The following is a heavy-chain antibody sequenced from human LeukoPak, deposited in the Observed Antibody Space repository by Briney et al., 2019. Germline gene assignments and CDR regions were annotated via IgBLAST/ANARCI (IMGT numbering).Heavy chain of an antibody. CDR2: ISSSSSTI. CDR1: GFIFSSYS. Sequence: PGGSLRLSCAASGFIFSSYSMNWFRQAPGKGLEWVSYISSSSSTIYYADSVKGRFTISRDNAKNSLYLQMDSLRVEDTAMYYCVLWFGESRDWGQGTLVTISS. D-gene: IGHD3-10*01. CDR3: VLWFGESRD. J-gene: IGHJ4*02. V-gene: IGHV3-48*04.